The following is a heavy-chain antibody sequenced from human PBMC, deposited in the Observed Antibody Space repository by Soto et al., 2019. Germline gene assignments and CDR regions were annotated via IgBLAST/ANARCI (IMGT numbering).Heavy chain of an antibody. D-gene: IGHD2-15*01. Sequence: GGSLRLSCAASGFTFSSYDMNWVRQAPGKGLEWVSGVSASGSITSYADSAKGRFTISRDNAKNTVFLQMTGLRAEDTAVYFCAKGDCSGGRCYRGFDYWGQGTLVTVSS. J-gene: IGHJ4*02. CDR3: AKGDCSGGRCYRGFDY. V-gene: IGHV3-23*01. CDR2: VSASGSIT. CDR1: GFTFSSYD.